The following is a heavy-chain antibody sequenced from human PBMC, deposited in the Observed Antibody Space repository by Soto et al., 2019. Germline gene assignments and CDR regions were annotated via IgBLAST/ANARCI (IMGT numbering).Heavy chain of an antibody. J-gene: IGHJ5*02. CDR3: ARDQADNNQSKYRTPGWFDP. V-gene: IGHV3-30*14. Sequence: GGSLRLSCAASGFTFSNYAIHWVRQAPGKGLEWVTIISKDGNSKHYADSVKGRFTISRDNSKNTLFLQMNSLRAEDTAVYYCARDQADNNQSKYRTPGWFDPWGQGTLVTVSS. CDR2: ISKDGNSK. D-gene: IGHD3-16*02. CDR1: GFTFSNYA.